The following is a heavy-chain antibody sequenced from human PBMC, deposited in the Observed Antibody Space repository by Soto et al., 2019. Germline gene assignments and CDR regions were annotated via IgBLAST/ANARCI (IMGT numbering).Heavy chain of an antibody. Sequence: ASVKVSCRASGGTFSSYAISWVRQAPGQGLEWMGGIIPIFGTANYAQKFQGRVTITADESTSTAYMELSSLRSEDTDVYYCARRAIAAAGPGWFDPWGQGTLVTVSS. CDR3: ARRAIAAAGPGWFDP. CDR1: GGTFSSYA. D-gene: IGHD6-13*01. CDR2: IIPIFGTA. J-gene: IGHJ5*02. V-gene: IGHV1-69*13.